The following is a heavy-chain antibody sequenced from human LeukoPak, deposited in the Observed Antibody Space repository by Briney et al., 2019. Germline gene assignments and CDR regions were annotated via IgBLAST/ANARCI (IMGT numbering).Heavy chain of an antibody. CDR1: GGSISSGGYS. J-gene: IGHJ4*02. CDR3: GRGGIAAAASGVDY. V-gene: IGHV4-30-2*01. CDR2: IYQSGST. D-gene: IGHD6-13*01. Sequence: SQTLSLTCVVTGGSISSGGYSWSWIRQPPGKGLEWIGYIYQSGSTYYNPSLESRVTISVDRSNNQFSLKLSSVTAADSAVYYCGRGGIAAAASGVDYWGQGTLVTVCS.